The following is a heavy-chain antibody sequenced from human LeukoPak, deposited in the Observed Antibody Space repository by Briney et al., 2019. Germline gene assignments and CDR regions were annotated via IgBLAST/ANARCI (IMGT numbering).Heavy chain of an antibody. CDR1: GGTFSSCA. J-gene: IGHJ3*02. V-gene: IGHV1-69*04. CDR2: IIPILGIA. Sequence: SVKVSCKASGGTFSSCAISWVRQAPGQGLEWMGRIIPILGIANYAQKFQGRVTITADKSTSTAYMELSSLRSEDTAVYYCARDPPPDAFDIWGQGTMVTVSS. CDR3: ARDPPPDAFDI.